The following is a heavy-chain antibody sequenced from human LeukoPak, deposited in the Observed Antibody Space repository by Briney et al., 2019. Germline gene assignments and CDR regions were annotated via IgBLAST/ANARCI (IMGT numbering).Heavy chain of an antibody. V-gene: IGHV4-59*01. CDR3: ARDHAGYSSGYPYGMDV. CDR1: GGSISSYY. CDR2: IYYSGST. D-gene: IGHD3-22*01. Sequence: PSETLSLTCTVSGGSISSYYWSWIRQPPGKGLEWIGYIYYSGSTNYNPSLKSRVTISVDTSKNQFSLKLSSVTAADTAVYYCARDHAGYSSGYPYGMDVWGQGTTVTVSS. J-gene: IGHJ6*02.